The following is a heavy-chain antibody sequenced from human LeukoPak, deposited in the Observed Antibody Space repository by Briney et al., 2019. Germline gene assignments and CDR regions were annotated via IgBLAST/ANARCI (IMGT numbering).Heavy chain of an antibody. CDR1: GYTFTSYA. CDR3: ARDLLSVHCSSTSCSDY. V-gene: IGHV1-3*01. D-gene: IGHD2-2*01. CDR2: INAGNGNT. Sequence: ASVKVSCKASGYTFTSYAMHWVRQAPGQRLEWMGWINAGNGNTKYSQKFQGRVTITRDTSASTAYMELSSLRSEDTAVYYCARDLLSVHCSSTSCSDYWGQGTLVTVSS. J-gene: IGHJ4*02.